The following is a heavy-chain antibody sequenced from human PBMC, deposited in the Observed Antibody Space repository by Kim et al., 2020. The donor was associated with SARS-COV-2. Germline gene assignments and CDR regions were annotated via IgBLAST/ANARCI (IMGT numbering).Heavy chain of an antibody. CDR2: INSDGSST. Sequence: GGSLRLSCAASGFTFSSYWMHWVRQAPGKGLVWVSRINSDGSSTSYADSVKGRFTISRDNAKNTLYLQMNSLRAEDTAVYYCARPSGYSGYGGFDLWGRGTLVTVSS. CDR1: GFTFSSYW. D-gene: IGHD5-12*01. V-gene: IGHV3-74*01. J-gene: IGHJ2*01. CDR3: ARPSGYSGYGGFDL.